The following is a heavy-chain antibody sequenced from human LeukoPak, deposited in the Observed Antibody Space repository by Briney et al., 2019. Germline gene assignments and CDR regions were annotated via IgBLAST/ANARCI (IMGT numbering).Heavy chain of an antibody. CDR2: IYWDDDK. CDR3: AHRYSYSSGWNPLDY. Sequence: SGPTLVKPTQTLTLTCTFSGFSLSTSGVGVGWTRQPPGKALEWLALIYWDDDKRYSPSLKSRLTITKDTSKNQVVLTMTNMDPVDTATYYCAHRYSYSSGWNPLDYWGQGTLVTVSS. V-gene: IGHV2-5*02. D-gene: IGHD6-19*01. J-gene: IGHJ4*02. CDR1: GFSLSTSGVG.